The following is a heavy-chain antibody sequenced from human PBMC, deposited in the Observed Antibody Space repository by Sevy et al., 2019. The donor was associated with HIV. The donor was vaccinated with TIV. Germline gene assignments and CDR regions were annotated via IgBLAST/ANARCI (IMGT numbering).Heavy chain of an antibody. CDR3: ARPSGSSGYYDFQH. D-gene: IGHD3-22*01. CDR1: GFTFNSYP. CDR2: RSYAGSNK. Sequence: GGSLRLSCAASGFTFNSYPMHWVRQAPGKGLEWVAFRSYAGSNKYYADSVKGRFTISRDISRNTLYLQMNSLRPEDTALYYCARPSGSSGYYDFQHWGQGTLVTVSS. J-gene: IGHJ1*01. V-gene: IGHV3-30*04.